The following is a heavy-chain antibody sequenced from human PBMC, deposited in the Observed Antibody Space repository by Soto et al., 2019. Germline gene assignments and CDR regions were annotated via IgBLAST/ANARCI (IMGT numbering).Heavy chain of an antibody. V-gene: IGHV4-34*01. Sequence: SETLSLTCVVSGGSFSTYYYNWIRQSPGKGLEWIGEINHSGSNNYSPSLKSRVTMSLDTSKNQFSLKLTSVTAADTAVYYCARGGSNDRQVAFDIWGQGTMVTVS. J-gene: IGHJ3*02. D-gene: IGHD1-26*01. CDR2: INHSGSN. CDR3: ARGGSNDRQVAFDI. CDR1: GGSFSTYY.